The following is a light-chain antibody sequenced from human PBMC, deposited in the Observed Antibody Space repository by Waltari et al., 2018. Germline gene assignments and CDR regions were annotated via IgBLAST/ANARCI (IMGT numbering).Light chain of an antibody. CDR1: QSLLHSNGNTY. J-gene: IGKJ2*03. V-gene: IGKV2-40*01. Sequence: DIVMTQTPLSLPITPGEPASISCRSSQSLLHSNGNTYLHWYLQKPGQSPQVLIYGGSNRASGVPDSFSGSGSGTDFTLKIGKVEAEDVGVYYCVQAIAFPYSFGQGTKVEIK. CDR2: GGS. CDR3: VQAIAFPYS.